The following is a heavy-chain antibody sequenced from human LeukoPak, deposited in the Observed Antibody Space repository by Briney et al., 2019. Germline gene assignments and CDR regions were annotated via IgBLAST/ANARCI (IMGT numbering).Heavy chain of an antibody. CDR1: GGSISSGSYY. Sequence: SETLSLTCTVSGGSISSGSYYWSWIRQPAGKGLEWIGRIYTSGSTNYNPSLKSRVTISVDTSKNQFSLKLSSVTAADTAVYYCVSAYCGGDCYHSLLTDWGQGALVTVSS. D-gene: IGHD2-21*02. CDR2: IYTSGST. CDR3: VSAYCGGDCYHSLLTD. V-gene: IGHV4-61*02. J-gene: IGHJ4*02.